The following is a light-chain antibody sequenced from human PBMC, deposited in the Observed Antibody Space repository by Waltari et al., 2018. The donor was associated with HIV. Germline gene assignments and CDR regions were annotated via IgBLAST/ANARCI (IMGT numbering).Light chain of an antibody. CDR3: QQRSNWPRT. J-gene: IGKJ1*01. CDR2: VAS. CDR1: QSVSTY. Sequence: EIVLTQSPATLSLSPGERATLSCRASQSVSTYLAWYQQKPGQAPKLLIYVASDGAAGFPARFSGSGSGTDFTLTISSLEPEDFAVYYCQQRSNWPRTFGQGTKVEIK. V-gene: IGKV3-11*01.